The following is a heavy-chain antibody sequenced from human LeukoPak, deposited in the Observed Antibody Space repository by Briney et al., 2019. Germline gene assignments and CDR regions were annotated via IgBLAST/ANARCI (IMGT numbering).Heavy chain of an antibody. V-gene: IGHV3-20*04. D-gene: IGHD6-13*01. CDR3: ARDRARIAAAGLIYYFDY. CDR2: INWNGGST. CDR1: GFTFDDYG. J-gene: IGHJ4*02. Sequence: GGSLRLSCAASGFTFDDYGMSWVRQAPGKGLEWVSGINWNGGSTGYADSVKGRFTISRDNAKSSLYLQMNSLRAEDTALYYCARDRARIAAAGLIYYFDYWGQGTLVTVSS.